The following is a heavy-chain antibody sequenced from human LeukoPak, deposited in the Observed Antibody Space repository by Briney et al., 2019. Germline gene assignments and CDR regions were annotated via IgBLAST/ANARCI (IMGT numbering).Heavy chain of an antibody. Sequence: SETLSLTCTVSGGSISSSSYYWGWLRPPPGKGLEWIGSIYYSGSTYYNSSLKSRVTISVDTSKNQFSLKLSSVTAADTAVYYCARQLGYCSSTSCYADKVDYWGQGTLVTVSS. J-gene: IGHJ4*02. D-gene: IGHD2-2*01. CDR2: IYYSGST. CDR3: ARQLGYCSSTSCYADKVDY. V-gene: IGHV4-39*01. CDR1: GGSISSSSYY.